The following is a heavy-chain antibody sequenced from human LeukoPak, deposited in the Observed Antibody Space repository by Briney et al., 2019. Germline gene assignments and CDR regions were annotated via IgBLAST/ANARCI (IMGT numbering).Heavy chain of an antibody. Sequence: GGSLRLSCTTSGFTFGDYAMSWVRQAPGKGLEGVGFIRSKAYGGATEYAASVKGRFTISRDDSKYIAYLQMNSLKTEDTAVYYCTKTTATDYYFDFWGQGTLVTVSS. CDR3: TKTTATDYYFDF. CDR1: GFTFGDYA. D-gene: IGHD4-17*01. J-gene: IGHJ4*02. CDR2: IRSKAYGGAT. V-gene: IGHV3-49*04.